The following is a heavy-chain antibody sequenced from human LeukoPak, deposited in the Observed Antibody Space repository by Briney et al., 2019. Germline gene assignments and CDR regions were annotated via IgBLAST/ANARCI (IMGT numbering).Heavy chain of an antibody. Sequence: KPGGSLRLSFAASGFTLSSYSMNWVRQAPGKGLEWVSSISSSSSYIYYADSVKGRFTISRDNAKNSLYLQMNSLRAEDTAVYYCARGGWDLKDIVLTVYDIQVAVAGPFDYWGQGTLVTVSS. CDR3: ARGGWDLKDIVLTVYDIQVAVAGPFDY. CDR1: GFTLSSYS. J-gene: IGHJ4*02. D-gene: IGHD2-8*01. CDR2: ISSSSSYI. V-gene: IGHV3-21*01.